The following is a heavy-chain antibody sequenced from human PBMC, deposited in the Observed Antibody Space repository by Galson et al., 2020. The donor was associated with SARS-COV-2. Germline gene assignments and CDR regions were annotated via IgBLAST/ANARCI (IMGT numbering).Heavy chain of an antibody. V-gene: IGHV4-59*01. CDR3: ARGGWSLDY. Sequence: SETLSLTCTVSGGSMSSFYWSWIRQSPGKGLEWIGYIYYSGTTNYSPSLKSRVSISVDTSKNQFSLKLNSVTAADTAVYYCARGGWSLDYWGRGTLVTVSS. CDR2: IYYSGTT. CDR1: GGSMSSFY. J-gene: IGHJ4*02.